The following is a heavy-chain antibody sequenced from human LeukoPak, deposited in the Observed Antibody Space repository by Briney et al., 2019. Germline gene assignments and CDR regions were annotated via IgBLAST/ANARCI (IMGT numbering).Heavy chain of an antibody. Sequence: SETLSLTCTVSGGSISSYYWSWIRQPPGKGLEWIGYIYYSGSTNYNPSLKSLVTISVDTSKNQFSLKLSSVTAADTAVYYCARLGGYMDYFDYWGQGTLVTVSS. CDR2: IYYSGST. CDR1: GGSISSYY. J-gene: IGHJ4*02. V-gene: IGHV4-59*08. D-gene: IGHD5-12*01. CDR3: ARLGGYMDYFDY.